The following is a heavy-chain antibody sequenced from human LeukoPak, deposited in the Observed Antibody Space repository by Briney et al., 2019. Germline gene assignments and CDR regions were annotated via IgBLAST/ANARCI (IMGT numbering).Heavy chain of an antibody. CDR2: ISSSSSTI. Sequence: GGSLRLSCAASGFTFSSYAMSWVRQAPGKGLEWVSYISSSSSTICYADSVKGRFTISRDNAKNSLYLQMNSLRAEDTAVYYCARGLWVCSGGSCYDGYFDYWGQGTLVTVSS. CDR1: GFTFSSYA. D-gene: IGHD2-15*01. J-gene: IGHJ4*02. V-gene: IGHV3-48*01. CDR3: ARGLWVCSGGSCYDGYFDY.